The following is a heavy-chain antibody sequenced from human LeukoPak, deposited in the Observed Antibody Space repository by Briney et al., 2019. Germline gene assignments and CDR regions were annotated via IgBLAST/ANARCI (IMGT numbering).Heavy chain of an antibody. Sequence: ASVKVSCKASGGTFSSYAISWVRQAPGQGLEWMGRIIPILGIANYAQKFQGRVTITADKSTSTAYMELSSLRSEDTAVYYCARGGPSLERSYYYGMDVWGQGTTVTVSS. CDR1: GGTFSSYA. CDR3: ARGGPSLERSYYYGMDV. J-gene: IGHJ6*02. V-gene: IGHV1-69*04. CDR2: IIPILGIA. D-gene: IGHD1-1*01.